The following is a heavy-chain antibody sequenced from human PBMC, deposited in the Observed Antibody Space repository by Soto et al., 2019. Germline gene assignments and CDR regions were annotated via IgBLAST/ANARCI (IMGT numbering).Heavy chain of an antibody. CDR1: GGSFSGYY. J-gene: IGHJ4*02. CDR2: INHSGST. V-gene: IGHV4-34*01. CDR3: ARARRTYSYDYIWGSYRY. Sequence: SETLSLTCAVYGGSFSGYYWSWIRQPPGKGLEWIGEINHSGSTNYNPSLKSRVTISVDTSKNPFSLKLSSVTAADTAVYYCARARRTYSYDYIWGSYRYWGQGTLVTVSS. D-gene: IGHD3-16*02.